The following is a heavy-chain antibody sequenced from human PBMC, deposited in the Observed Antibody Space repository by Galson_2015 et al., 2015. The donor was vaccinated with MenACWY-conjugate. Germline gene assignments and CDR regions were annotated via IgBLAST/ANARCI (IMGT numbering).Heavy chain of an antibody. CDR1: GYTFTGYY. V-gene: IGHV1-2*04. J-gene: IGHJ6*02. CDR3: VRDPIASPATGGMDV. Sequence: SVKVSCKASGYTFTGYYMHWVRQAPGQGLEWMGWINPNGGDTNYAQKFQGWVTMTRDTSISTAYMELSRLTSDDTAVYYCVRDPIASPATGGMDVWGQGTTVTVSS. CDR2: INPNGGDT. D-gene: IGHD6-13*01.